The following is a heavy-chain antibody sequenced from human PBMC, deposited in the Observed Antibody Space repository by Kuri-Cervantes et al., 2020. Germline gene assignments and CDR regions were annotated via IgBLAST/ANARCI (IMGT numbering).Heavy chain of an antibody. D-gene: IGHD2-21*01. V-gene: IGHV1-18*01. J-gene: IGHJ6*03. Sequence: ASVKVSCKASGGTFSSYAISWVQQAPGQGLEWMGWTSAYNGNTNCAQKLQGRVTITRDTSASTAYMELSSLRSEDTAVYYCARGFILGAYYYYYMDVWGKGTTVTVSS. CDR3: ARGFILGAYYYYYMDV. CDR1: GGTFSSYA. CDR2: TSAYNGNT.